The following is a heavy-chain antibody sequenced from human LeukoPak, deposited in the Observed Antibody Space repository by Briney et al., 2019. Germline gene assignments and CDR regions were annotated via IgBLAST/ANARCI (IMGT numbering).Heavy chain of an antibody. J-gene: IGHJ4*02. D-gene: IGHD3-22*01. CDR1: GFTFSSYA. CDR2: ISNSGGST. V-gene: IGHV3-23*01. Sequence: GGSLRLSCAASGFTFSSYAMSWVRQAPGKGLEWVSGISNSGGSTYNADSVKGRFTISRDNSKNTLYLQMNSLRAEDTAVYYCAEEAWNYYDSSGYYGDFDYWGQGTLVTVSS. CDR3: AEEAWNYYDSSGYYGDFDY.